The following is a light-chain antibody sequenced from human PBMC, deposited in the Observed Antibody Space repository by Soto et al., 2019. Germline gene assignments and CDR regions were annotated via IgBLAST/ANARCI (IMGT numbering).Light chain of an antibody. Sequence: DIQMTQSPSTLSASVGDGVTITCRASQSISSWLAWYQQKPGKAPNLLIYDASSLESGVPSRFSGSGSGTEFTLTISSLRPDDFATYYCQRYNTYSTFGQGTRVEI. J-gene: IGKJ1*01. V-gene: IGKV1-5*01. CDR3: QRYNTYST. CDR1: QSISSW. CDR2: DAS.